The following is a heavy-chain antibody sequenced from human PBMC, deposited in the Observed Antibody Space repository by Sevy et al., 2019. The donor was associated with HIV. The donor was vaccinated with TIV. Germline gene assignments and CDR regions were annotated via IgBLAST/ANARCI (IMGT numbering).Heavy chain of an antibody. V-gene: IGHV1-69*13. CDR1: GGTFSSYA. CDR3: AKAKNSYGSGWYLDY. J-gene: IGHJ4*02. CDR2: IIPIFGTA. D-gene: IGHD6-19*01. Sequence: ASVKVSCKASGGTFSSYAISWVRQAPGQGLEWMGGIIPIFGTANYAQKFQGRVTITADESTSTAYMELSSLRSEDTAGYYCAKAKNSYGSGWYLDYWGQGTLVTVSS.